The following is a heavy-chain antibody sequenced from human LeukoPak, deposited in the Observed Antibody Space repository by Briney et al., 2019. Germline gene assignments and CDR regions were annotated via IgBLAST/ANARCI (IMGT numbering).Heavy chain of an antibody. CDR3: ARGTTNRSNYRHFDY. CDR2: IREDDSEK. V-gene: IGHV3-7*01. D-gene: IGHD1-26*01. J-gene: IGHJ4*02. Sequence: SGGSLRLSCVASGFTFNDYSMGWVRQAPGKGLEWVATIREDDSEKFYVNSAKGRFTISRDDARNSLFLQMNSLTVADAAIYYCARGTTNRSNYRHFDYWGQGILVTVSS. CDR1: GFTFNDYS.